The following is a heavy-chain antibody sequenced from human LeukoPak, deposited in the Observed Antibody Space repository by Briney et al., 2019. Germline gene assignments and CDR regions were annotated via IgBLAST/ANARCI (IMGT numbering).Heavy chain of an antibody. Sequence: GGSLRLSCAASGFTFSSYWMHWVRQAPGKGLVWVSRINSDGSSTSYADSVKGRFTISRDNAKNSLYLQMNSLRAEDTALYYCAKSSYDSSGYPFDYWGQGTLVTVSS. D-gene: IGHD3-22*01. J-gene: IGHJ4*02. CDR1: GFTFSSYW. CDR3: AKSSYDSSGYPFDY. V-gene: IGHV3-74*01. CDR2: INSDGSST.